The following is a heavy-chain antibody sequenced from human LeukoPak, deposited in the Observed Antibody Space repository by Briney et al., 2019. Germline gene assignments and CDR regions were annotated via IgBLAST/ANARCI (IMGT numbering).Heavy chain of an antibody. V-gene: IGHV1-69*01. CDR1: GGTFSSYA. Sequence: SVKVSCKASGGTFSSYAINWVRQAPGQGLEWMGGIIPIFGTANYAQKFQGRVTITADESTSTAYMELSSLRSEDTAVYYCANNYDSSGGAEYFQHWGQGTLVTVSS. CDR2: IIPIFGTA. CDR3: ANNYDSSGGAEYFQH. J-gene: IGHJ1*01. D-gene: IGHD3-22*01.